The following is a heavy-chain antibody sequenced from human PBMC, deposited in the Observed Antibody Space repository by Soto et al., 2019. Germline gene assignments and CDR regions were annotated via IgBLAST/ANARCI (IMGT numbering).Heavy chain of an antibody. Sequence: GASVKVSCKASGYTFTKYYVLWVRQAPGQGLEWVGRINPNTGGTNYAQKFQDRVTMTRDTSITTAYMELSRLRSDDTAVYYCARQLAYCGGDCYTEPIDYWGQGTQVTVS. D-gene: IGHD2-21*02. CDR2: INPNTGGT. J-gene: IGHJ4*02. V-gene: IGHV1-2*06. CDR3: ARQLAYCGGDCYTEPIDY. CDR1: GYTFTKYY.